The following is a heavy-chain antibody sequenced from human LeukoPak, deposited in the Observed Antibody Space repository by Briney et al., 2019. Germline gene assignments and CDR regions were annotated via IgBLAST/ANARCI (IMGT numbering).Heavy chain of an antibody. CDR2: IDPSDSYT. CDR3: ASVGAMAVSGDDY. Sequence: GEPLSISCQGSVYTFITYYITWVRKMPGKGLEWLGRIDPSDSYTNYSPSFQGHVTISADKSICTAYLQWRSLKASDTAMYYCASVGAMAVSGDDYWGEGTLVTVP. CDR1: VYTFITYY. J-gene: IGHJ4*02. D-gene: IGHD6-19*01. V-gene: IGHV5-10-1*01.